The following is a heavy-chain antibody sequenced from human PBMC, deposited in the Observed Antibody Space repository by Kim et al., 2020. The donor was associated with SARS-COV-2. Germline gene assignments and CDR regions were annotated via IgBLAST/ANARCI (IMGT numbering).Heavy chain of an antibody. Sequence: GGSLRLSCADSGFTISRHRRHWVRQGPGKGLVWVSSINTDGTITTYADSVKGRFTMSRDNAKNRVYLEMNSLRVEDTAVYYCARGREGGELLRWLDPWGQGTLVTVSS. CDR3: ARGREGGELLRWLDP. CDR1: GFTISRHR. CDR2: INTDGTIT. D-gene: IGHD3-10*01. J-gene: IGHJ5*02. V-gene: IGHV3-74*01.